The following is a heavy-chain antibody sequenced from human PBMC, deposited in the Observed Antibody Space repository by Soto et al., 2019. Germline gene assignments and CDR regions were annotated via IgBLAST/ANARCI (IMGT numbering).Heavy chain of an antibody. CDR1: GFTFSGSA. D-gene: IGHD3-10*01. CDR3: TRPPITMARGAKNYYYYMDV. CDR2: IRSKANSYAT. Sequence: VQLVESGGGLVQPGGSLKLSCAASGFTFSGSAMHWVRQASGKGLEWVGRIRSKANSYATAYAASVKGRFTISRDDSKNTAYLQMNSLKTEDTAVYYCTRPPITMARGAKNYYYYMDVWGKGTTVTVSS. J-gene: IGHJ6*03. V-gene: IGHV3-73*01.